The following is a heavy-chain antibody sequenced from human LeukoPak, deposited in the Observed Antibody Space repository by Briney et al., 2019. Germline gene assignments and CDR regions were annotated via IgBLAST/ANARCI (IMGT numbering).Heavy chain of an antibody. CDR1: GFTFSSYA. CDR3: AKSAYYDSSGFYREHYFDY. D-gene: IGHD3-22*01. CDR2: IDGRGGST. V-gene: IGHV3-23*01. J-gene: IGHJ4*02. Sequence: GGSLRLSCAASGFTFSSYAMNWVRQAPGKGLEWVSTIDGRGGSTFSADSVKGRFTISRDNSKNTLYLQMNSLRAEDTAVYYCAKSAYYDSSGFYREHYFDYWGQGTLVTVSS.